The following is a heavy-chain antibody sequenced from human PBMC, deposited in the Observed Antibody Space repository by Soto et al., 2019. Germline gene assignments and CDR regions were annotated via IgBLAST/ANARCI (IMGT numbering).Heavy chain of an antibody. CDR1: GFTFGDYA. D-gene: IGHD3-10*01. Sequence: GGSLRLSCTASGFTFGDYAMSWFRQAPGKGLEWVGFIRSKAYGGTTEYAASVKGRFTISRDDSKSIAYLQMNSLKTEDTAVYYCTRVWNVRGVSPTFDYWGQGTLVTVSS. CDR3: TRVWNVRGVSPTFDY. V-gene: IGHV3-49*03. J-gene: IGHJ4*02. CDR2: IRSKAYGGTT.